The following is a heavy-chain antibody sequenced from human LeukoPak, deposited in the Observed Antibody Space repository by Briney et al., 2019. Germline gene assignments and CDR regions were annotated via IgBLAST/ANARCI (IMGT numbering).Heavy chain of an antibody. D-gene: IGHD6-6*01. CDR2: IYTSGST. CDR1: GGSISSGSYY. CDR3: ARVPYSSSSPAFDY. Sequence: PSQTLSLTCTVSGGSISSGSYYWSWIRQPAGKGLEWIGRIYTSGSTNYNPSLKSRVTISVDTSKNQFSLKLSSVTAADTAVYYCARVPYSSSSPAFDYWGQGTLVTVSS. J-gene: IGHJ4*02. V-gene: IGHV4-61*02.